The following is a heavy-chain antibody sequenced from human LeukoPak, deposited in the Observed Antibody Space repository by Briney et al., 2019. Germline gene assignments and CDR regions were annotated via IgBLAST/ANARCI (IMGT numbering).Heavy chain of an antibody. D-gene: IGHD5-18*01. CDR1: GYTFTSYD. CDR3: ARGSYGINYYYYGMDV. CDR2: MNPNSGNT. J-gene: IGHJ6*02. V-gene: IGHV1-8*01. Sequence: ASVKVSCKASGYTFTSYDINWVRQATGQGLEWMGWMNPNSGNTGYAQKFQGRGTMTRNTSISTAYMELSSLRSEDTAVYYCARGSYGINYYYYGMDVRGQGTTVTVSS.